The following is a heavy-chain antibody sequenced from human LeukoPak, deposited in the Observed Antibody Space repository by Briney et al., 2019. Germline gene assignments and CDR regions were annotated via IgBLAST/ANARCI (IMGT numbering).Heavy chain of an antibody. CDR1: GYTFTGYY. D-gene: IGHD2-2*01. Sequence: ASVKVSCKASGYTFTGYYIHWVRQAPGQGLEWMGWINPNSGGTNYAQKFQGRVTMTRDTSISTAYMELSRLRSEDTAVYYCAGGRTDIVVVPAILRNYYFDYWGQGTLVTVSS. J-gene: IGHJ4*02. CDR3: AGGRTDIVVVPAILRNYYFDY. V-gene: IGHV1-2*02. CDR2: INPNSGGT.